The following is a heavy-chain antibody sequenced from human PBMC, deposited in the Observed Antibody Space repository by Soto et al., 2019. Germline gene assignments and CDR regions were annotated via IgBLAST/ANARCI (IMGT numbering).Heavy chain of an antibody. Sequence: ASVKVSCKASGYTFTGYYMHWVRQAPGQGLEWMGWINPNSGGTNYAQKFQGRVTMTRDTSISTAYMELSRLRSDETAVYYCAREGVDIVATQSYYYYYGMDVWGQGTTVT. CDR2: INPNSGGT. J-gene: IGHJ6*02. D-gene: IGHD5-12*01. CDR1: GYTFTGYY. CDR3: AREGVDIVATQSYYYYYGMDV. V-gene: IGHV1-2*02.